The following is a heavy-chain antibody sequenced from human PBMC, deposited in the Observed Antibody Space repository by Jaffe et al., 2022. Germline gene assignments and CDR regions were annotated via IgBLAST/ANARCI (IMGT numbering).Heavy chain of an antibody. CDR2: IYTSGST. Sequence: QVQLQESGPGLVKPSQTLSLTCTVSGGSISSGSYYWSWIRQPAGKGLEWIGRIYTSGSTNYNPSLKSRVTISVDTSKNQFSLKLSSVTAADTAVYYCARGPLSFDYFDYWGQGTLVTVSS. CDR3: ARGPLSFDYFDY. V-gene: IGHV4-61*02. D-gene: IGHD3-10*01. J-gene: IGHJ4*02. CDR1: GGSISSGSYY.